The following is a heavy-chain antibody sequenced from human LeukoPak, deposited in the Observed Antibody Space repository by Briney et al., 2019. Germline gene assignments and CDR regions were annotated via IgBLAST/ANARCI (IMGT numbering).Heavy chain of an antibody. Sequence: PSETLSLTCAVYGGSFSGYYWSWIRQPPGKGLEWIGEINHSGSTNYNPSLKSRVTISVDTSKNQFSLKLSSVTAADTAVYYCARPVYYDSSGYYYDYWGQGTLVTVSS. D-gene: IGHD3-22*01. CDR2: INHSGST. V-gene: IGHV4-34*01. CDR1: GGSFSGYY. J-gene: IGHJ4*02. CDR3: ARPVYYDSSGYYYDY.